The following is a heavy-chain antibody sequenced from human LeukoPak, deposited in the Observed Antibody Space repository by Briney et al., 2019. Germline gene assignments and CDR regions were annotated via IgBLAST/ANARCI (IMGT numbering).Heavy chain of an antibody. J-gene: IGHJ4*02. CDR3: ARDLGISGWYAPPLGYFDY. V-gene: IGHV1-2*02. CDR2: INTKSGAT. D-gene: IGHD6-19*01. CDR1: GYTFTTYY. Sequence: ASVKVSCKASGYTFTTYYIHWVRQAPGQGLEWLGWINTKSGATNYAQNFQGRVTMTRDTSMSTTYMELKRLRSDDTAVYYCARDLGISGWYAPPLGYFDYWGQGTLLTVSS.